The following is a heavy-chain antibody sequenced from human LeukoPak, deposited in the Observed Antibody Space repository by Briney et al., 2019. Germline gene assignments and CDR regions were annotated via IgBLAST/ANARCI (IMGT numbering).Heavy chain of an antibody. Sequence: ETLSLTCTVSGGCISSYYWSWVRQALGKGLEWVSVIYSGGSTYYADSVKGRFTISRDNSKNTLYLQMNSLRAEDTAVYYCASALVATIFDYWGQGTLVTVSS. V-gene: IGHV3-53*01. CDR2: IYSGGST. CDR3: ASALVATIFDY. CDR1: GGCISSYY. D-gene: IGHD5-12*01. J-gene: IGHJ4*02.